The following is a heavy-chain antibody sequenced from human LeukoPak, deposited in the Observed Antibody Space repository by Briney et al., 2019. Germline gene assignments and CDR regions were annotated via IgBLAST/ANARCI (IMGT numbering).Heavy chain of an antibody. Sequence: GASVKVPCKASGYTFTGYYMHWVRQAPGQGLEWMGWINPNGGGTNYAQKFQGRVTMTRDTSISTAYMELSRLRSDDTAVYYCARDWSMSYCGGDCYEPYFDYWGQGTLVTVSS. J-gene: IGHJ4*02. CDR1: GYTFTGYY. CDR3: ARDWSMSYCGGDCYEPYFDY. CDR2: INPNGGGT. V-gene: IGHV1-2*02. D-gene: IGHD2-21*01.